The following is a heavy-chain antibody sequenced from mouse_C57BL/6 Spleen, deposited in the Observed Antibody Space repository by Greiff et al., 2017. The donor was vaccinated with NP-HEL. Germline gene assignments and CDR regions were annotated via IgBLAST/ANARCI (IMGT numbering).Heavy chain of an antibody. CDR3: ARLEVLRSTGYFDV. V-gene: IGHV1-52*01. D-gene: IGHD1-1*01. Sequence: QVQLQQPGAELVRPGSSVKLSCKASGYTFTSYWMHWVKQRPIQGLEWIGNIDPSDSETHYNQKFKDKATLTVDKSSSTAYMQLSSLTSEDSAVYFCARLEVLRSTGYFDVWGTGTTVTVSS. J-gene: IGHJ1*03. CDR2: IDPSDSET. CDR1: GYTFTSYW.